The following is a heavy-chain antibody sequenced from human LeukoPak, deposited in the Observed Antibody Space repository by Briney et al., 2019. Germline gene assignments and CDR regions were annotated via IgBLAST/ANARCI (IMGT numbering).Heavy chain of an antibody. D-gene: IGHD6-13*01. CDR1: GGTFSSYA. CDR3: ASSSSWYDNWFDP. V-gene: IGHV1-69*13. Sequence: SVKVSCKASGGTFSSYAISWVRQAPGQGLEWMGGIIPIFGTANYAQKFQGRVTITADESTSTAYMELSSLRSEDTAVYYCASSSSWYDNWFDPWGQGTLVTVSP. J-gene: IGHJ5*02. CDR2: IIPIFGTA.